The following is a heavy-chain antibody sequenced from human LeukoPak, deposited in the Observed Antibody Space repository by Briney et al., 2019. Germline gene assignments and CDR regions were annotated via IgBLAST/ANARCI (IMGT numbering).Heavy chain of an antibody. CDR3: ARVAVAGTSYYYYYGMDV. V-gene: IGHV1-69*13. CDR1: GGTFSSYA. J-gene: IGHJ6*02. D-gene: IGHD6-19*01. CDR2: IIPIFGTA. Sequence: GASVKVSCKASGGTFSSYAISWVRQAPGQGLEWMGGIIPIFGTANYAQKFQGRVTITADESTSIAYMELSSLRSEDTAVYYCARVAVAGTSYYYYYGMDVWGQGTTVTVSS.